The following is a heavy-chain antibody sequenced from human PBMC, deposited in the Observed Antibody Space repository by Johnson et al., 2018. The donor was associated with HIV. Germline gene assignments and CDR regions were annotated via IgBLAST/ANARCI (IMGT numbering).Heavy chain of an antibody. CDR3: ARDLRDIVVPDAFDI. D-gene: IGHD5-12*01. CDR1: GFTFSDYY. J-gene: IGHJ3*02. V-gene: IGHV3-11*04. CDR2: ISSSGSTI. Sequence: QMQLVESGGGVVQPWRSLRLSCAASGFTFSDYYMSWIRQAPGKGLEWVSYISSSGSTIYYADSVKGRFTISRDNAKNSLYLQMNSLRAEDTAVYYCARDLRDIVVPDAFDIWGQGTMVTVSS.